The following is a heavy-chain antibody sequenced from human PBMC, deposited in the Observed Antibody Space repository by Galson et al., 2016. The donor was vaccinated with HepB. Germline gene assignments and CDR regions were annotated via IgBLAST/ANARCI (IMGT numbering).Heavy chain of an antibody. D-gene: IGHD6-13*01. CDR1: GFTFSGYE. V-gene: IGHV3-23*01. CDR2: VGGGGGNT. J-gene: IGHJ4*01. Sequence: SLRLSCAASGFTFSGYEMAWVRQTPAKGLEWVSTVGGGGGNTHYADSVKGRFTISRDTSKNTVYLQMNSPRREDTAVYYCAREGFCSWCFDSWGHGTLVTVSS. CDR3: AREGFCSWCFDS.